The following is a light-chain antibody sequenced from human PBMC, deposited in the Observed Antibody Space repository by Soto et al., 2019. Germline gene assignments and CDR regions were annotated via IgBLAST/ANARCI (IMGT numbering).Light chain of an antibody. V-gene: IGKV3-15*01. CDR2: GAS. J-gene: IGKJ4*01. CDR1: QSVSSN. CDR3: HQYINWPRT. Sequence: DIVMTQSPAPLSVSPGERATLSCRASQSVSSNLAWYQQRPGQAPRLLIYGASTRATGIPARFSGSGSGTEFTLTISSLQSEDFAVYSCHQYINWPRTFGGGTKVEIK.